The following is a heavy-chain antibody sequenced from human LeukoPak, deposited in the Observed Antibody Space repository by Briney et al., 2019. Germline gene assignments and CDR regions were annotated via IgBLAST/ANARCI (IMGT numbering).Heavy chain of an antibody. CDR3: AREGFWSGYYSTPEPFDY. CDR1: GGTFSSYA. Sequence: GSSVKVSCKASGGTFSSYAISWVRQAPGQGLEWMGGIIPIFGTANYAQKFQGRVTITADESTSTAYMELSSLRSEDTAVYYCAREGFWSGYYSTPEPFDYWGQGTLVTVSS. J-gene: IGHJ4*02. V-gene: IGHV1-69*01. D-gene: IGHD3-3*01. CDR2: IIPIFGTA.